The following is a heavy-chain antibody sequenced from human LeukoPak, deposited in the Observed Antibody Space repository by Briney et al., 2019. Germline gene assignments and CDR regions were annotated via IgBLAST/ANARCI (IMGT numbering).Heavy chain of an antibody. V-gene: IGHV1-69*13. CDR2: IIPIFGTA. D-gene: IGHD3-22*01. Sequence: ASVKVSCKASGGTFSSYAISWVRQAPRQGLEWMGGIIPIFGTANYAQKFQGRVTITADESTSTAYTELSSLRSEDTVVYYCARVWDYYDSSGYYFTLWGQGTLVTVSS. CDR3: ARVWDYYDSSGYYFTL. CDR1: GGTFSSYA. J-gene: IGHJ4*02.